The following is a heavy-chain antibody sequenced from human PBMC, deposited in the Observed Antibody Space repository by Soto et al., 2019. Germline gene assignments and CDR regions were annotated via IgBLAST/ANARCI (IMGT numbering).Heavy chain of an antibody. CDR1: GFTFTSSA. D-gene: IGHD3-10*01. CDR2: IVVGSGNT. CDR3: AAAISGYGSEPFDP. J-gene: IGHJ5*02. V-gene: IGHV1-58*01. Sequence: AASVKVSCKASGFTFTSSAVQWVRQARGQRLEWIGWIVVGSGNTNYAQKFQERVTITRDMSTSTAYMELSSLRSEDTAVYYCAAAISGYGSEPFDPWGQGTLVTVSS.